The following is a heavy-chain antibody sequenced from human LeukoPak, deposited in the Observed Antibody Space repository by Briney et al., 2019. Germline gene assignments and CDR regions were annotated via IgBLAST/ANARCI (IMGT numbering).Heavy chain of an antibody. Sequence: GASVKVSCKASGYTFTGYYMHWVRQAPGQELEWMGWINPNSGGTNYAQKFQGRVTMTRDTSISTAYMELRRLKPDDTAVYYCARPPVVRGVNWFDPWGQGTLVTVSS. CDR3: ARPPVVRGVNWFDP. D-gene: IGHD3-10*01. CDR2: INPNSGGT. J-gene: IGHJ5*02. CDR1: GYTFTGYY. V-gene: IGHV1-2*02.